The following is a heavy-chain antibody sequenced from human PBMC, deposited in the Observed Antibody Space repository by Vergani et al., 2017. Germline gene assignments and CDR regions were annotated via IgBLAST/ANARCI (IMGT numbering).Heavy chain of an antibody. CDR3: ARYYSSSWYVDY. CDR2: IYYSGST. CDR1: GGSISSGGYY. D-gene: IGHD6-13*01. Sequence: QLQLQESGPGLVKPSQTLSLTCTVSGGSISSGGYYWSWIRQHPGKGLEWIGYIYYSGSTYYNPSLKSRVTISVDTSKNQFSLKLSSVTAADTAVYYCARYYSSSWYVDYWGQGTLVTVSS. J-gene: IGHJ4*02. V-gene: IGHV4-31*03.